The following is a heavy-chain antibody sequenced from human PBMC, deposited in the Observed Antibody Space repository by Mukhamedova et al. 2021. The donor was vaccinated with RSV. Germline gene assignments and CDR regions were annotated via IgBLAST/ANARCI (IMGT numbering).Heavy chain of an antibody. J-gene: IGHJ4*02. CDR3: ARILITFGGVIATTPTRDY. Sequence: QSTWGGLEWVANIKQDGSEKYYVDSVKGRFTISRDNAKNSLYLPMTSLTAEDTAVYYCARILITFGGVIATTPTRDYLGQGTLVTVSS. D-gene: IGHD3-16*02. CDR2: IKQDGSEK. V-gene: IGHV3-7*03.